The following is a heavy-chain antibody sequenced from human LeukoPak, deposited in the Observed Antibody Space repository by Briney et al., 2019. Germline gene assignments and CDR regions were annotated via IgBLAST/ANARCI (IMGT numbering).Heavy chain of an antibody. CDR3: ARALDSSGWNGRDY. CDR2: INGDGSMT. D-gene: IGHD6-19*01. CDR1: GFSFSKYW. Sequence: PGGSLRLSCAASGFSFSKYWMNWVRQAPGKGLVWVSRINGDGSMTGYADSVKGRFTISRDKSKNTLYLQMNSLRPEDTAVYYCARALDSSGWNGRDYWGQGTLVTVSS. J-gene: IGHJ4*02. V-gene: IGHV3-74*01.